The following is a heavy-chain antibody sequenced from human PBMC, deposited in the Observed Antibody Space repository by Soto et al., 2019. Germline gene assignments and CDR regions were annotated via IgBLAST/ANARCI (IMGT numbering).Heavy chain of an antibody. V-gene: IGHV1-69*02. Sequence: QVQLVQSGAEVKKPGSSVKVSCKASGGTFSSYTISWGRQAPGQGLEWMGRIIPILGIANYAQKFQGRVTITADKSTSTAYMELSSLRSEDTAVYYCARATIAAAGKAFDYWGQGTLVTVSS. CDR3: ARATIAAAGKAFDY. CDR1: GGTFSSYT. CDR2: IIPILGIA. J-gene: IGHJ4*02. D-gene: IGHD6-13*01.